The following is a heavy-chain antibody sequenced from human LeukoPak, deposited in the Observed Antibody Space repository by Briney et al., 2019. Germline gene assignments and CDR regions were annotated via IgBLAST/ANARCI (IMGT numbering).Heavy chain of an antibody. J-gene: IGHJ5*02. Sequence: SETLSPTCTVSGGSISSYYWSWIRQPAGKGLEWIGRIYTSGSTNYNPSLKSRVTMSVDTSKNQFSLKLSSVTAADTAVYYCARVGDYVWGSYRSNWFDPWGQGTLVTVSS. D-gene: IGHD3-16*02. CDR1: GGSISSYY. V-gene: IGHV4-4*07. CDR2: IYTSGST. CDR3: ARVGDYVWGSYRSNWFDP.